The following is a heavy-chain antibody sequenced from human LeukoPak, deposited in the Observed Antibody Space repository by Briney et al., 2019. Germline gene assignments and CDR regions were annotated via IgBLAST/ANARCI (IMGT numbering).Heavy chain of an antibody. CDR3: ARRIVNFYDSSGYYYAFDY. D-gene: IGHD3-22*01. CDR1: GGSMSNYY. V-gene: IGHV4-59*12. J-gene: IGHJ4*02. Sequence: KPSETLSLTCTVSGGSMSNYYWSWIRQPPGKGLEWIGYIYYNGSTNYNPSLKSRVTISVDKSKNQFSLKLSSVTAADTAVYYCARRIVNFYDSSGYYYAFDYWGQGTLVTVSS. CDR2: IYYNGST.